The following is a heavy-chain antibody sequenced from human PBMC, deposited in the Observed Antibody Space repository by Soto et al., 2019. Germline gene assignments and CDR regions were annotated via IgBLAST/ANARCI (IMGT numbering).Heavy chain of an antibody. Sequence: QVQLVESGGGVVKPGRSLRLSCAASGFTFSSYGMHWVRQAPGKGLEWVAVISYDGSNKYYAYSVKGRCTISRDNSKNTMYLQMNRLRAEDKAVYYCAKDRDIVVLVADTRGMDVWGQGTTVTVSS. V-gene: IGHV3-30*18. J-gene: IGHJ6*02. CDR2: ISYDGSNK. CDR3: AKDRDIVVLVADTRGMDV. CDR1: GFTFSSYG. D-gene: IGHD2-15*01.